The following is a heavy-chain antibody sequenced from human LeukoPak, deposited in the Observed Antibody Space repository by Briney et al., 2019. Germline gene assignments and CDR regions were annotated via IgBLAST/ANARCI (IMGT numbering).Heavy chain of an antibody. J-gene: IGHJ3*02. CDR2: IYSGGST. D-gene: IGHD6-19*01. Sequence: HPGGSLRLSCAASGFTVSSNYMSWVRQAPGKGLEWVSVIYSGGSTYYADSVKGRFTISRDNSKNTLYLQMNSLRAEDTAVYYCARDLRGGAVAGTGGAFDIWGQGTMVTVSS. CDR1: GFTVSSNY. CDR3: ARDLRGGAVAGTGGAFDI. V-gene: IGHV3-53*01.